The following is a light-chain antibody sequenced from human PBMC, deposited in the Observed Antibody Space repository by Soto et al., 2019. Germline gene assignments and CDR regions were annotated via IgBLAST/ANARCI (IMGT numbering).Light chain of an antibody. Sequence: DIQMTQSPSSLSASVGDRVTSTCQASQDINNYLNWYQQKPGQAPKLLIYDASNLETGVPSRFSGSGSGTDFTFTITSLQPEDLATYYSQQYDNHPLTLGGGTQVEIK. V-gene: IGKV1-33*01. CDR1: QDINNY. CDR2: DAS. J-gene: IGKJ4*01. CDR3: QQYDNHPLT.